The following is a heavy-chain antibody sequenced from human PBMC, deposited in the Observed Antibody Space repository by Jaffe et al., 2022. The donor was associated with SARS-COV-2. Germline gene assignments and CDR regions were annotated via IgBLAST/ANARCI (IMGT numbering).Heavy chain of an antibody. Sequence: VVLLESGGGLVQPGGSLRLSCAASGFTFSNYVMNWVRQAPGGGLEWVSGISGSGGDTDYADSVKGRFTVSRDNSKNTLFLQMNSLRVEDTAIYYCAKDFAVRSFYYFDYWGPGTEVTVSS. J-gene: IGHJ4*02. CDR1: GFTFSNYV. D-gene: IGHD3-10*01. V-gene: IGHV3-23*01. CDR2: ISGSGGDT. CDR3: AKDFAVRSFYYFDY.